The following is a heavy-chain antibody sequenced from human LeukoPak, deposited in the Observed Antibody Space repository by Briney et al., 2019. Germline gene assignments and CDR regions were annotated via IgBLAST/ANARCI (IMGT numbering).Heavy chain of an antibody. CDR2: IYTSGST. V-gene: IGHV4-61*02. CDR3: AGGGSGCSYYYYYMDV. Sequence: SETLSLTCTVSGGSISSGSYFWSWIRQPAGKGLEWIGRIYTSGSTNYNPSLKSRVTISVDTSKNQFSLKLSSVTAADTAVYYCAGGGSGCSYYYYYMDVWGKGTTVTISS. CDR1: GGSISSGSYF. J-gene: IGHJ6*03. D-gene: IGHD6-19*01.